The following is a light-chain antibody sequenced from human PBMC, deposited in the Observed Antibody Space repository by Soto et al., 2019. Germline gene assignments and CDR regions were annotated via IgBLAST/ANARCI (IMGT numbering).Light chain of an antibody. CDR3: HQRQSWPRT. V-gene: IGKV4-1*01. Sequence: DIVMTQSPDSLAVSLGERATINCKSSQSVLYSSNNKNYLAWYQHKPAQPPKLLIYWASTRESGVPDRFSGSGSGTDFTLTISDVQPEDFALYYCHQRQSWPRTFGQGTKVDI. J-gene: IGKJ1*01. CDR2: WAS. CDR1: QSVLYSSNNKNY.